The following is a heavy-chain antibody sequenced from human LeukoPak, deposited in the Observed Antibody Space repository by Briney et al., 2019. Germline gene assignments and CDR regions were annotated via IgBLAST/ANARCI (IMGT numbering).Heavy chain of an antibody. J-gene: IGHJ4*02. Sequence: GGSLRLSCAASGFTFSSYAMSWVRQAPGKGLEWVSAISGSGGSTYYADSVKGRFTISRDNSKNTLYLQMNSLRAEDTAAYYCARDRGAAVAALDYWGQGTLVTVSS. CDR1: GFTFSSYA. V-gene: IGHV3-23*01. CDR2: ISGSGGST. D-gene: IGHD6-19*01. CDR3: ARDRGAAVAALDY.